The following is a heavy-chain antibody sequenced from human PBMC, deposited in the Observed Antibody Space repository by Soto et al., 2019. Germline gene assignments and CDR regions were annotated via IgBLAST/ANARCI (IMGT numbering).Heavy chain of an antibody. CDR3: ARGVRFDP. CDR2: IYYSGST. Sequence: QVQLQESGPGLVKPSETLSLTCTVSGGSISSYYWSWIRQPPGKGLEWIGYIYYSGSTNYNPSLKSRVTISVDTSKNQFSLKLSSVTAVDTAVYYCARGVRFDPWGQGTLVTVSS. CDR1: GGSISSYY. J-gene: IGHJ5*02. V-gene: IGHV4-59*01.